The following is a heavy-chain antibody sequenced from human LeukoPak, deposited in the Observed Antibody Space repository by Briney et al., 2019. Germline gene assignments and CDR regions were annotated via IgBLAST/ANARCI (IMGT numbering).Heavy chain of an antibody. CDR2: IYHSGST. J-gene: IGHJ6*02. CDR3: ARGLRSGGRYSYYGMDV. CDR1: GGFFSGYY. V-gene: IGHV4-34*01. Sequence: SDTVSLICTVYGGFFSGYYWRWIRQPPGKGLVGIGYIYHSGSTNYNPSLKSRVTISVDTSKNQFSLKLSSVTAADTAVYYCARGLRSGGRYSYYGMDVWGQGTTVTVSS. D-gene: IGHD2-15*01.